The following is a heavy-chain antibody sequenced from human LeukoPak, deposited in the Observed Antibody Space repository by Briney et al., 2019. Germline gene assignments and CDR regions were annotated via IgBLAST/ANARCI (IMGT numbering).Heavy chain of an antibody. V-gene: IGHV4-59*01. J-gene: IGHJ5*02. CDR1: GGSISSYY. D-gene: IGHD4-11*01. CDR3: ARARKTTVTTVNWFDP. Sequence: SETLSLTCTVSGGSISSYYWSWIRQPPGKGLEGIGYIYYSGSTNYNPSLKSRVTISVDTSKNQFSLKLSSVTAADTAVYYCARARKTTVTTVNWFDPWGQGTLVTVSS. CDR2: IYYSGST.